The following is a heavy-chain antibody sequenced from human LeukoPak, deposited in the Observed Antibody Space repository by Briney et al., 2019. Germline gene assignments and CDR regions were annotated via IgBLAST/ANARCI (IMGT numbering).Heavy chain of an antibody. J-gene: IGHJ4*02. Sequence: SETLSLTCAVYGVSFSGYYWSWIRQPPGKGLEWIGEINHSGSTNYNPSLKSRVTISVDTSKNQFSLKLSSVTAADTAVYYCARGAVVPAARPYHYWGQGTLVTVSS. CDR3: ARGAVVPAARPYHY. V-gene: IGHV4-34*01. CDR1: GVSFSGYY. CDR2: INHSGST. D-gene: IGHD2-2*02.